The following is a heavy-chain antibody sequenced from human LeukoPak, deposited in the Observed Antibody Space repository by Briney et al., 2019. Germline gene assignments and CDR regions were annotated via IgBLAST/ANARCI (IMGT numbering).Heavy chain of an antibody. D-gene: IGHD1/OR15-1a*01. Sequence: GGSLRLSCAASGFTFSSYWMHWVRQAPGKGLVWFSRIRTDGTITTYADSVKGRFSISRDNAKNTLYLQVNSLRVEDTAVYYCAREGTGSYMDVWGKGTTVTVSS. CDR1: GFTFSSYW. V-gene: IGHV3-74*03. CDR2: IRTDGTIT. CDR3: AREGTGSYMDV. J-gene: IGHJ6*03.